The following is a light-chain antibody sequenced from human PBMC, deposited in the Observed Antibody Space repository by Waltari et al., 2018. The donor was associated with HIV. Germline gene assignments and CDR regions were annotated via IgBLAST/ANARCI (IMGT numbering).Light chain of an antibody. V-gene: IGLV2-14*01. Sequence: QSALTQPASVSGSPGQSITISCTGTSSDVGGYNYVSWYHQHPGKAPKLMIYEVSNRPSGVSNRFSGSKSGNTASLTISGLQAEDEADFYCSSISGGTLVFGGGTTVTVL. CDR3: SSISGGTLV. J-gene: IGLJ1*01. CDR2: EVS. CDR1: SSDVGGYNY.